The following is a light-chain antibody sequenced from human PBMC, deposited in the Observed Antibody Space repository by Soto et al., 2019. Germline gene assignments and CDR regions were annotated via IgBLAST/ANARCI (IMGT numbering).Light chain of an antibody. CDR1: QSVNSNY. V-gene: IGKV3-20*01. Sequence: PGDRATLSCRASQSVNSNYLAWYQRKPGQAPRLLIYGASNRATDIPYRFSASGSGTDVTLTITRLEAEDFAVYYCQQYDSTPPTFGQGTKVEVK. CDR3: QQYDSTPPT. CDR2: GAS. J-gene: IGKJ1*01.